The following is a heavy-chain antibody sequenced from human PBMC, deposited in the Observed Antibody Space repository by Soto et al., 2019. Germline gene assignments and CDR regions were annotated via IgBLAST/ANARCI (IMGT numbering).Heavy chain of an antibody. J-gene: IGHJ5*02. D-gene: IGHD3-10*01. CDR2: VYATGTT. Sequence: ETLSLTCSVSGGSISKFYWSWIRKTAGKGLEWMGRVYATGTTDYNPSLRSRVAMSVDISRKTFSLRLTSVTAADTGMYYCVRDGSKTLRDWFDPWGQGKLVTVSS. V-gene: IGHV4-4*07. CDR1: GGSISKFY. CDR3: VRDGSKTLRDWFDP.